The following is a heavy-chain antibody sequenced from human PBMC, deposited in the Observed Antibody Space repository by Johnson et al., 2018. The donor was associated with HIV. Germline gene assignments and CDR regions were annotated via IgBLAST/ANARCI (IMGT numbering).Heavy chain of an antibody. CDR3: ARGLIIQLWLQAAFDI. CDR2: IYSGGST. D-gene: IGHD5-18*01. J-gene: IGHJ3*02. V-gene: IGHV3-66*01. Sequence: VQLVESGGDLVQPGKSLRLSCAASGFTFSSSAMHWVHQAPGKGLEWVSVIYSGGSTYYADSVKGRFTISRDNSKNTLYLQMNSLRAEDTAVYYCARGLIIQLWLQAAFDIWGQGTMVTVSS. CDR1: GFTFSSSA.